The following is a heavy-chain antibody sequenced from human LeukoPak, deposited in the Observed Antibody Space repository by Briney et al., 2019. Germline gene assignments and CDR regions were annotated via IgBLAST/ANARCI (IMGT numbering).Heavy chain of an antibody. V-gene: IGHV4-59*08. D-gene: IGHD6-13*01. Sequence: PSETLSLTCTVSGDSLNAYYWGWIRQPPGKGLEWIGYIYFSGTTKYNPSLESRVTISVDTSKNQFSLKLSSVTAADTAVSYCARRRAEGGSNGHYNWFDPWGQGILVTVSS. CDR3: ARRRAEGGSNGHYNWFDP. J-gene: IGHJ5*02. CDR2: IYFSGTT. CDR1: GDSLNAYY.